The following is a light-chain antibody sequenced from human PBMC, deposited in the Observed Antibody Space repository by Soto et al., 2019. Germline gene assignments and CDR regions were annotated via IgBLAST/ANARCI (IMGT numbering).Light chain of an antibody. V-gene: IGLV2-14*01. Sequence: QSALTQPASVSGSPGQSITISCTGTSSDVAFYNHVSWYQQHPGKAPKLLIYEVNNRPSGVSHRFSGSKSGNTASLTISGLQAEDEADYYCSSFASTHTYVFGTGNKVTVL. CDR2: EVN. CDR1: SSDVAFYNH. J-gene: IGLJ1*01. CDR3: SSFASTHTYV.